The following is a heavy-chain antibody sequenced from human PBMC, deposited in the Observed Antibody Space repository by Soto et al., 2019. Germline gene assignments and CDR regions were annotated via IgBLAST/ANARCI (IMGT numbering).Heavy chain of an antibody. J-gene: IGHJ6*02. CDR2: IYSGGST. CDR1: GFTFSSYA. CDR3: ARDGRDYYYYGMDV. D-gene: IGHD1-1*01. Sequence: SGGSLRLSCAASGFTFSSYAMSWVRQAPGKGLEWVSVIYSGGSTYYADSVKGRFTISRDNPKNTLYLQMNSLRAEDTAVYYCARDGRDYYYYGMDVWGQGTTVTVSS. V-gene: IGHV3-53*01.